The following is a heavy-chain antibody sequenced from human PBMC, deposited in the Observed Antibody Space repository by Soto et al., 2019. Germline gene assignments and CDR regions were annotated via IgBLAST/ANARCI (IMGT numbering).Heavy chain of an antibody. CDR3: ASGDFFDYYYGMDV. D-gene: IGHD2-21*01. J-gene: IGHJ6*02. CDR1: GFTFSSYS. CDR2: ISSSSSYI. V-gene: IGHV3-21*01. Sequence: GGSLRLSCAASGFTFSSYSINWVRQAPGKGLEWVSSISSSSSYIYYADSVKGRFTISRDNAKNSLYLQMNSLRAEDTAVYYCASGDFFDYYYGMDVWGQGTTVTVSS.